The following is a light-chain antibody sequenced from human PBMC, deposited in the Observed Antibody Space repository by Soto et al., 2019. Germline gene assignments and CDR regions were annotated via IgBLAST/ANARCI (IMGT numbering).Light chain of an antibody. Sequence: QSVLTQPASVSGSPGQSITISCTGTSSDVGGYKYVSWHQQHPGKAPKLTIYEVSNLPAGISDRFSDSKSGNTASLTISGLQAEDEADYYCISYTANKTWVFGGGTMRTVL. CDR1: SSDVGGYKY. J-gene: IGLJ3*02. V-gene: IGLV2-14*01. CDR2: EVS. CDR3: ISYTANKTWV.